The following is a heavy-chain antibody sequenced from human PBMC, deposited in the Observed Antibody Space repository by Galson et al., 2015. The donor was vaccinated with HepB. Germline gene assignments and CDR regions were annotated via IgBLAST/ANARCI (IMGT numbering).Heavy chain of an antibody. V-gene: IGHV3-74*01. CDR2: INRDGSGT. D-gene: IGHD6-19*01. Sequence: SLRLSCAASGFTFNTYWMQWVRQAPGKGLVWVSRINRDGSGTSYADSVRGRFTISRDNAKNTLYLQMNSLRAEDTAVYYCTRGRKVAGPPPDYWGQGTLVTVSS. CDR1: GFTFNTYW. J-gene: IGHJ4*02. CDR3: TRGRKVAGPPPDY.